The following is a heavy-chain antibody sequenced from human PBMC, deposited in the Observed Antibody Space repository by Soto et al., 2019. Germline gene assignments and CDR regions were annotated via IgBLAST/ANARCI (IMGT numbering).Heavy chain of an antibody. CDR2: ISAYNGNT. CDR1: GYTFTSYG. V-gene: IGHV1-18*04. Sequence: ASVKVSCKASGYTFTSYGISWVRQAPGQGLEWMGWISAYNGNTNYAQKLQGRVTMTTDTSTSTAYMELRSLRSDDTAVYYCARDPRVEMGSSGWDNWFDPWGQGPLVTVSS. J-gene: IGHJ5*02. D-gene: IGHD6-19*01. CDR3: ARDPRVEMGSSGWDNWFDP.